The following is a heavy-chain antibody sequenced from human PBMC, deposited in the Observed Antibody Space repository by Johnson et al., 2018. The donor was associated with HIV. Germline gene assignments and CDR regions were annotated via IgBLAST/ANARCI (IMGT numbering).Heavy chain of an antibody. CDR3: AKGLYGSGSYDAFDI. J-gene: IGHJ3*02. Sequence: QVQLVESGGGLIQPGGSRRLSCAASGFTVSSNYMSWVRQAPGKGLEWVAVIWYDGSNKYYAESVKGRFTISRDNAKNSLYLQMNSLRAEDTALYYCAKGLYGSGSYDAFDIWGQGTMVTVSS. D-gene: IGHD3-10*01. V-gene: IGHV3-33*03. CDR1: GFTVSSNY. CDR2: IWYDGSNK.